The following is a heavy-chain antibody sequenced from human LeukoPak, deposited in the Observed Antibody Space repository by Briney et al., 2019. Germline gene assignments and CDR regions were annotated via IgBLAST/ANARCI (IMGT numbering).Heavy chain of an antibody. CDR3: ARAIDLRGYMDV. D-gene: IGHD3-10*01. CDR2: INPNSGGT. Sequence: ASVKVSCRASGYTFTGYYMHWVRQAPGQGLEWMGWINPNSGGTNYAQKFQGRVTMTRDTSISTAYMELSRLRSDDTAVYYCARAIDLRGYMDVWGKGTTVTVSS. CDR1: GYTFTGYY. J-gene: IGHJ6*03. V-gene: IGHV1-2*02.